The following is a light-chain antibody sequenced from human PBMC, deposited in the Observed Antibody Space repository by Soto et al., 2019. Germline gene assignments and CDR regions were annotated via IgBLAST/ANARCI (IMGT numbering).Light chain of an antibody. CDR3: SAYTTRSAV. J-gene: IGLJ1*01. Sequence: QSALTQPASVSGSPGQSITISCTETSSDVGGYHYVSWYQQLPGKAPKLMIYEVTKRPSGVSNRFSGSKSDNTASLTISGLQAEDEADYYCSAYTTRSAVFGTGTKLTVL. CDR2: EVT. V-gene: IGLV2-14*01. CDR1: SSDVGGYHY.